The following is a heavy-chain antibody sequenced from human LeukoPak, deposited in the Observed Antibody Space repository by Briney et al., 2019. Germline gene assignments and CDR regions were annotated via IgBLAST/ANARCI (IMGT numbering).Heavy chain of an antibody. J-gene: IGHJ3*02. CDR1: GGSLSSSSYY. D-gene: IGHD3-22*01. Sequence: PSETLSLTCTVSGGSLSSSSYYWGWIRQPPGKGLEWLGSIYYSGSTYYNPSLKSRVTISVDTSKNQFSLKLSSVTATDTAVYYCARPDYYYDSSGGDAFDIWGQGTMVTVSS. V-gene: IGHV4-39*01. CDR2: IYYSGST. CDR3: ARPDYYYDSSGGDAFDI.